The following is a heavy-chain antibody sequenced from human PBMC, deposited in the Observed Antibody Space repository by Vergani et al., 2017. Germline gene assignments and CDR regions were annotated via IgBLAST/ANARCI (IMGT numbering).Heavy chain of an antibody. V-gene: IGHV3-20*04. J-gene: IGHJ4*02. CDR1: GFIFSDHY. Sequence: EVQVVESGGGLVQPGGSLRLSCAASGFIFSDHYMDWVRQAPGKGLEWVSGINWNGGSTGYADSVKGRFTISRDNAKNSLYLQMNSLRAEDTALYYCARERNAYYDFWSGYYTQYYFDYWGQGTLVTVSS. CDR2: INWNGGST. D-gene: IGHD3-3*01. CDR3: ARERNAYYDFWSGYYTQYYFDY.